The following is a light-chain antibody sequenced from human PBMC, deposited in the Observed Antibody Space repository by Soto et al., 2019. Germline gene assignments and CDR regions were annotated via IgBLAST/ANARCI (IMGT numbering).Light chain of an antibody. CDR1: RAIGTW. J-gene: IGKJ4*01. CDR3: HRHETYPLA. Sequence: TQMTQSPSTLSASVGDSVSITCRASRAIGTWLAWFQQKPGRAPNLLIYRASTLARGVPSRFSGSGSGTEFTLTISSLQPDDFATYYCHRHETYPLAFGGGTKVDI. V-gene: IGKV1-5*03. CDR2: RAS.